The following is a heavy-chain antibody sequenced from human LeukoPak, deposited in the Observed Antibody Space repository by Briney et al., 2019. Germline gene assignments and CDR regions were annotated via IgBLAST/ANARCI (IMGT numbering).Heavy chain of an antibody. J-gene: IGHJ4*02. V-gene: IGHV3-11*01. Sequence: PGGSLRLSCAASGFTFSDYYMSWIRQAPGKGLEWVSYISSSGSTIYYADSVKGRFTISRDNAKNSLYLQMNSLRAEDTAVNYCARDHYYDSSGYHIDYWGQGTLVTVSS. CDR1: GFTFSDYY. CDR2: ISSSGSTI. D-gene: IGHD3-22*01. CDR3: ARDHYYDSSGYHIDY.